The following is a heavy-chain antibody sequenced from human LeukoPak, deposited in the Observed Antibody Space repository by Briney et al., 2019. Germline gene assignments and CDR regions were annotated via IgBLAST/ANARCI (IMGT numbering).Heavy chain of an antibody. J-gene: IGHJ4*02. V-gene: IGHV3-30*04. Sequence: GGSLRLSCAASGFTFSSYVMHWVRQAPGKGLEWVAIISYDGSNEYYADSVKGRFTISRDNSKNTLYLQINSLRAEDTALYYCAREKPFYDSSGYYYPIAFDYWGQGTLVTVSS. CDR1: GFTFSSYV. D-gene: IGHD3-22*01. CDR3: AREKPFYDSSGYYYPIAFDY. CDR2: ISYDGSNE.